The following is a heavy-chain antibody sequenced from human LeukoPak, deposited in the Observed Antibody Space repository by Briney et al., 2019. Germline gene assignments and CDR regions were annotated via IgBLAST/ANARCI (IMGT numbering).Heavy chain of an antibody. V-gene: IGHV3-64*01. J-gene: IGHJ4*02. CDR2: IGTGGIST. CDR1: GFTFSSYN. D-gene: IGHD4-17*01. Sequence: GGSLRLSCAASGFTFSSYNMHWVRQAPGKGLEYVSAIGTGGISTYFANSVKGRFTISRDNSRDTMYLQMGSLRAEDMAVYYCAKSRGGTTVTFRPSDYWGQGTLVTVSS. CDR3: AKSRGGTTVTFRPSDY.